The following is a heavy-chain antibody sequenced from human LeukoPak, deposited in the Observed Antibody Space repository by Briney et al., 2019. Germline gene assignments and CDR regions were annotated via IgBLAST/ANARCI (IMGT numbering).Heavy chain of an antibody. J-gene: IGHJ6*03. CDR3: ARARSGTLSPYYYMDV. V-gene: IGHV1-69*05. Sequence: SVKVSCKASGYTFTSFGISWVRQAPGQGLEWMGGIIPIFGTANYAQKFQGRVTITTDESTSTAYMELSSLRSEDTAVYYCARARSGTLSPYYYMDVWGKGTTVTVSS. CDR2: IIPIFGTA. CDR1: GYTFTSFG. D-gene: IGHD3-3*01.